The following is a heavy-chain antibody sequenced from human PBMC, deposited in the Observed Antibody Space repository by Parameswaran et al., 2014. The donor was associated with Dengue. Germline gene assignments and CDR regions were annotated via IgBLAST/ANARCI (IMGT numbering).Heavy chain of an antibody. J-gene: IGHJ4*02. CDR3: ARDGWELLLRHRYGVFDY. D-gene: IGHD1-26*01. Sequence: VRQMPGKGLEWVAVIWYDGSNKYYADSVKGRFTISRDNSKNTLYLQMNSLRAEDTAVYYCARDGWELLLRHRYGVFDYWGQGTLVTVSS. V-gene: IGHV3-33*01. CDR2: IWYDGSNK.